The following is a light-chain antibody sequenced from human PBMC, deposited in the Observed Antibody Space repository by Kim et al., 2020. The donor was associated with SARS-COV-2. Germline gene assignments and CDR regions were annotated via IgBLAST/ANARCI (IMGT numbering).Light chain of an antibody. Sequence: ASQGERATLSCRARQSVSSNLAWYQQKPGQAPRLLIYGASTRATGIPARFSGSGSGTEFTLTISSLQSEDFAVYYCQQYNNWPQTFGQGTKVDIK. J-gene: IGKJ1*01. CDR2: GAS. CDR1: QSVSSN. CDR3: QQYNNWPQT. V-gene: IGKV3-15*01.